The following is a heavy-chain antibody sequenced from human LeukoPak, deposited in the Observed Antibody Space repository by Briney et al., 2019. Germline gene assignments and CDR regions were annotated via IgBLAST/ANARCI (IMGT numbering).Heavy chain of an antibody. V-gene: IGHV4-59*01. CDR3: ASLSPYYYYYGMDV. Sequence: SETLSLTCTVSGGSISSYYWSWIRQPPGKGLEWIGYIYYSGSTNYNPSLKSRVTISVDTSKNQFSLKLSSVTAADTAVYYCASLSPYYYYYGMDVWGQGTTVTVSS. CDR1: GGSISSYY. CDR2: IYYSGST. J-gene: IGHJ6*02.